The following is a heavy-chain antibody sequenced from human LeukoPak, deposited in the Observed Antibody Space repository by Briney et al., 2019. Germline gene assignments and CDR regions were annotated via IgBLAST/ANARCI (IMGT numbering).Heavy chain of an antibody. J-gene: IGHJ4*02. V-gene: IGHV3-53*01. Sequence: GGSLRLSCAASGFTVSSNYMSWVRQAPGKGLEWVSVIYSGGGTYYTDSMKGRFTISKDNAKNTVYLQMNNLRAEDTAVYYCVSFYETYWGRGTLVTVSS. D-gene: IGHD2-2*01. CDR1: GFTVSSNY. CDR3: VSFYETY. CDR2: IYSGGGT.